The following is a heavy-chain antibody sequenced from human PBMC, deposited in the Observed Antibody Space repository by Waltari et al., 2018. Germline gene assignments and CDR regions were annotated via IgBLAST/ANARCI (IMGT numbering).Heavy chain of an antibody. CDR2: ISGSGGST. J-gene: IGHJ4*02. CDR3: AKEAQITMIVVVNPYFDY. V-gene: IGHV3-23*01. CDR1: GFTFRSYA. D-gene: IGHD3-22*01. Sequence: EVQLLESGGGLVQPGGSLRLSFAASGFTFRSYAMSWARPAPGKGLEWVSAISGSGGSTYYADSVKGRFTISRDNSKNTLYLQMNSLRAEDTTVYYCAKEAQITMIVVVNPYFDYWGQGTLVIVSS.